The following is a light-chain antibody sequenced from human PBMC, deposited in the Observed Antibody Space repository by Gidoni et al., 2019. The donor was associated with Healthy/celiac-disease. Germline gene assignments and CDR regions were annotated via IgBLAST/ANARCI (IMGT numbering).Light chain of an antibody. V-gene: IGKV3-15*01. CDR1: QSVSSN. CDR2: GAS. Sequence: EIVMTQSPATLSVSPGERATLSCRASQSVSSNLAWYQQKPGQAPRLLISGASTRATGNPARFRGSGFGTEFTLTISSLQSEDFAVYYCQQYNNWPLTFGGGTKVEIK. J-gene: IGKJ4*01. CDR3: QQYNNWPLT.